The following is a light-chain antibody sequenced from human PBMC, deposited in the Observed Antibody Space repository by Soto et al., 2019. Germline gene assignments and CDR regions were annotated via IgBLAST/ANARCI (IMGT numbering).Light chain of an antibody. V-gene: IGKV3-15*01. J-gene: IGKJ1*01. CDR3: QQYNNWPRT. CDR1: QSDSSI. Sequence: LVMTQSPATLSVSAGERATLXCRASQSDSSILGWYQQKPGQAPRLLIYGASTRAHGSPPRFSGSGSATAFTPPISSLQSEDFAVYYCQQYNNWPRTFGQGTKVDIK. CDR2: GAS.